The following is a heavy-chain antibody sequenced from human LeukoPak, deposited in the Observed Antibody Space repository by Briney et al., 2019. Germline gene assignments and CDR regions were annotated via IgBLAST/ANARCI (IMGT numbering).Heavy chain of an antibody. V-gene: IGHV3-23*01. CDR1: GFTFSSYA. Sequence: PGGSLRLSCAASGFTFSSYAMSWVRQAPGKGLEWVSAISGSGGSTYYADSVKGRFTISRDNSKNTLYLQMNSLRAEDTAVYYCAKDYGPYYDILGPSDYWGQGTLVTVSS. CDR2: ISGSGGST. J-gene: IGHJ4*02. CDR3: AKDYGPYYDILGPSDY. D-gene: IGHD3-9*01.